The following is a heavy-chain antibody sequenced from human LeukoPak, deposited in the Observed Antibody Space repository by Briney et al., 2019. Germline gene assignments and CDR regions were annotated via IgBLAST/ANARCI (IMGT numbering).Heavy chain of an antibody. D-gene: IGHD6-13*01. Sequence: GGSLRLSCAASGFTVSSNYMSWVRQAPGKGLEWVSVIYSGGRTYYADSVKGRFTISRDNSKNTLYLQMNSLRAEDTAVYYCARGSPIVAAGIGAFDIWGQGTMVTVSS. CDR3: ARGSPIVAAGIGAFDI. CDR1: GFTVSSNY. CDR2: IYSGGRT. V-gene: IGHV3-66*01. J-gene: IGHJ3*02.